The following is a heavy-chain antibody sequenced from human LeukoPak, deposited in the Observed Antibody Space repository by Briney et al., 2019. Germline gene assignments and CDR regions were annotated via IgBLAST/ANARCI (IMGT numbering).Heavy chain of an antibody. D-gene: IGHD6-13*01. J-gene: IGHJ6*03. CDR2: IIPIFGTA. CDR1: GYTFTSYY. CDR3: ARGNLIEAAAGYYYYYMDV. Sequence: GASVKVSCKASGYTFTSYYMHWVRQAPGQGLEWMGGIIPIFGTANYAQKFQGRVTITADKSTSTAYMELSSLRSEDTAVYYCARGNLIEAAAGYYYYYMDVWGKGTTVTVSS. V-gene: IGHV1-69*06.